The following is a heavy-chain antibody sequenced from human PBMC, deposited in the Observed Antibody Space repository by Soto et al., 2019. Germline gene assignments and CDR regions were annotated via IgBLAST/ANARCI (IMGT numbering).Heavy chain of an antibody. Sequence: EAQLLESGGDWAQPGGSLRLSCAASGFTFSSHGMSWVRQVPGMGLEWIAGLSRGGGTTYYADSVKGRFTISRDNSKNILDLIMNSLKVEDTALYYCAKDGQFRTDGFDVWGQGTMVTVSS. CDR3: AKDGQFRTDGFDV. D-gene: IGHD1-1*01. CDR1: GFTFSSHG. CDR2: LSRGGGTT. V-gene: IGHV3-23*01. J-gene: IGHJ3*01.